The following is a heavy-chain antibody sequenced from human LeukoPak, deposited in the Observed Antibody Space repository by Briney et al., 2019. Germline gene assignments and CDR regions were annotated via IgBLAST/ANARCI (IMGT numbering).Heavy chain of an antibody. V-gene: IGHV3-21*01. CDR2: ISTSSSYI. J-gene: IGHJ5*01. CDR1: GFPFSHFA. Sequence: GGSLRLSCGASGFPFSHFAMTWVRQAPGKGLEWVSTISTSSSYIYYADSVRGRFTISRDNAKSSFYLQMNSLRAEDTAVYYCTRGYWFDSWGQGILVTVSS. CDR3: TRGYWFDS.